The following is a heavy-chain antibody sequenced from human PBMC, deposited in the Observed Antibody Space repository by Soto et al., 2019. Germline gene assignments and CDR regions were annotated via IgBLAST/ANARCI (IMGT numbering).Heavy chain of an antibody. Sequence: QVRLVQSGAEVKRPGSSVKLSCKVSGANSNSYSIAWVRQAPGQGLQWLGTIVPLSGTPNHAQQFQARVTLTADTYTNKSYLELRRLRSEDTAIYYCSRDWRQVSRGGFFDYWGQGSLVTISS. CDR2: IVPLSGTP. CDR1: GANSNSYS. D-gene: IGHD3-16*01. CDR3: SRDWRQVSRGGFFDY. J-gene: IGHJ4*02. V-gene: IGHV1-69*06.